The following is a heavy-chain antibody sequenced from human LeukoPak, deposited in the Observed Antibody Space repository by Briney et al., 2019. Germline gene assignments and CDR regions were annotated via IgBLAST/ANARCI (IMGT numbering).Heavy chain of an antibody. D-gene: IGHD3-22*01. CDR3: ARGYYYDSSGYFFDY. Sequence: ASVKGSCKASGYTFTGYYMHWVRQAPGQGLEWMGWINPNSGGTNYAQKFQGRVTMTRDTSISTAYMELGRLRSDDTAVYYCARGYYYDSSGYFFDYWGQGTLVTVSS. V-gene: IGHV1-2*02. J-gene: IGHJ4*02. CDR1: GYTFTGYY. CDR2: INPNSGGT.